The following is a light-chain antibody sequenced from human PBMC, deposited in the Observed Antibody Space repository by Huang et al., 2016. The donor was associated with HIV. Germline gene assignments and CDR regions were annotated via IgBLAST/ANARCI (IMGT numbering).Light chain of an antibody. CDR1: QSVGSN. J-gene: IGKJ3*01. Sequence: EVVMSQSPVTLSVSPGERATLSCRASQSVGSNLAWYQQTPGQAPRLLIYAASTRATGIPAWFSGSGSGTEFTLTISSLQSEDFAVYFCQQYNDWPLLTFGPGTKVDIK. CDR3: QQYNDWPLLT. CDR2: AAS. V-gene: IGKV3-15*01.